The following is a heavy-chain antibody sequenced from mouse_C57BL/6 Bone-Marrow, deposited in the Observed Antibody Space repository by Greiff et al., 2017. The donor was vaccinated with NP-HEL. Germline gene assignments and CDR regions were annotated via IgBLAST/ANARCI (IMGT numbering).Heavy chain of an antibody. CDR2: FYPGSGSI. J-gene: IGHJ3*01. Sequence: QVQLQQSGAELVKPGASVKLSCKASGYTFTEYTIHWVKQRSGQGLEWIGWFYPGSGSIKYNEKFKDKATLTADKSSSTVYMELSRLTSEDSAVYFCARHEVGGDYYYGSGPGFAYWGQGTLVTVSA. CDR3: ARHEVGGDYYYGSGPGFAY. V-gene: IGHV1-62-2*01. CDR1: GYTFTEYT. D-gene: IGHD1-1*01.